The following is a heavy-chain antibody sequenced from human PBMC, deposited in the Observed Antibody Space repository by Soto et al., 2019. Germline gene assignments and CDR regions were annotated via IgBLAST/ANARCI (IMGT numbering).Heavy chain of an antibody. D-gene: IGHD6-13*01. CDR1: GFTFRNYW. Sequence: EVQLVESGGGLVQPGGSLRLACTVSGFTFRNYWRHWVRQAPGKGLVWVSRINSDGSDISYGDSVKGRFTIYRDNAQNTVYLQMNSLRAEDTAVYYCARDDPAGTLNYWGQGTLVTVSS. CDR2: INSDGSDI. J-gene: IGHJ4*02. CDR3: ARDDPAGTLNY. V-gene: IGHV3-74*01.